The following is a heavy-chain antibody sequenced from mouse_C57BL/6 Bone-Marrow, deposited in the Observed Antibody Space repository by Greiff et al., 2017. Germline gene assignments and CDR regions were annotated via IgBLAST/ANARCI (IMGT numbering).Heavy chain of an antibody. J-gene: IGHJ2*01. CDR3: TTRNYYGGSLHFDD. CDR1: GFNIKDDY. CDR2: IDPENGDT. D-gene: IGHD1-1*01. V-gene: IGHV14-4*01. Sequence: VQLQQPGAELVRPGASVKLSCTASGFNIKDDYMHWVKQRPEQGLEWIGWIDPENGDTEYASKFQGKATITADTSSNTAYLQLSSLTSEDASVFYCTTRNYYGGSLHFDDWGQGTTLTVSS.